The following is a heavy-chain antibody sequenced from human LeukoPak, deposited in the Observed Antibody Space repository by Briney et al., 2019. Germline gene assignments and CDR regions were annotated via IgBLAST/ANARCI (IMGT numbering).Heavy chain of an antibody. CDR3: AKESCSSTSCYASADY. J-gene: IGHJ4*02. CDR1: GFIFSSYA. CDR2: ISGSGGST. V-gene: IGHV3-23*01. Sequence: GGSLRLSCAASGFIFSSYAMSWVRQAPGKGLEWVSAISGSGGSTYYADSVKGRFTISRDNSKNTLYLQMNSLRAEDTAVYYCAKESCSSTSCYASADYWGQGTLVTVSS. D-gene: IGHD2-2*01.